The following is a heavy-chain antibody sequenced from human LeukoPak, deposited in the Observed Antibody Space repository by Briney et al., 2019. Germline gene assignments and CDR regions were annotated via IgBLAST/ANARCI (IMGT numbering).Heavy chain of an antibody. V-gene: IGHV3-23*01. CDR2: ISGSGGST. CDR3: AKDLSSIAAAGTPLDY. CDR1: GLTFSSYA. D-gene: IGHD6-13*01. Sequence: GGSLRLSCAAPGLTFSSYAMSWVRQAPGKGLEWVSAISGSGGSTYYADSVKGRFTISRDNSKNTLYLQMNSLRAEDTAVYYCAKDLSSIAAAGTPLDYWGQGTLVTVSS. J-gene: IGHJ4*02.